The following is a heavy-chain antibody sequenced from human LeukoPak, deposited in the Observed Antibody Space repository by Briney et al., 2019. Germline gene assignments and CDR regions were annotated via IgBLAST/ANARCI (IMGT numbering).Heavy chain of an antibody. D-gene: IGHD3-10*01. J-gene: IGHJ4*02. CDR1: GFTFSDYY. V-gene: IGHV3-11*01. Sequence: GGSLRLSCAASGFTFSDYYMSWLRQAPGKGLEWVSYISSSGSTIYYADSVKGRFTISRDNAKNSLYLQMNSLRAEDTAVYYCARDLLWFGESPDYWGQGTLVTVSS. CDR3: ARDLLWFGESPDY. CDR2: ISSSGSTI.